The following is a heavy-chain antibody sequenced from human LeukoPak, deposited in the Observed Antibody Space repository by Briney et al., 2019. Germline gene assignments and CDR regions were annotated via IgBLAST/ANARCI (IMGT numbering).Heavy chain of an antibody. CDR2: ISWDGSAT. CDR1: GFTFDDYA. D-gene: IGHD1-1*01. V-gene: IGHV3-43D*03. CDR3: AKKANGLYFDF. J-gene: IGHJ4*02. Sequence: GGSLRLSCAASGFTFDDYAMHWVRQAPGKGLEWVSLISWDGSATSYADSVKGRFTISRDNCKDSLYLQMSSLRAEDTALYYCAKKANGLYFDFWGQGTLVTVS.